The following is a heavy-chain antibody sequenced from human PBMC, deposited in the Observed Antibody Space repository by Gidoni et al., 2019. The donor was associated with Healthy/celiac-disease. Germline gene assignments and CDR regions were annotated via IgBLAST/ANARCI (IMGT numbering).Heavy chain of an antibody. V-gene: IGHV2-5*02. CDR1: GFSLSTSGVG. CDR2: IYWDDDK. Sequence: QITLKESGPTLVKPTQTLTLTCTFSGFSLSTSGVGVGWIRQPPGKALEWLALIYWDDDKRYSPSLKGRRNITKDTSKNQVVLTMTNMDPVDTATYYCAHKVFHNWKSHDAFDIWGQGTRVTVSS. J-gene: IGHJ3*02. D-gene: IGHD1-20*01. CDR3: AHKVFHNWKSHDAFDI.